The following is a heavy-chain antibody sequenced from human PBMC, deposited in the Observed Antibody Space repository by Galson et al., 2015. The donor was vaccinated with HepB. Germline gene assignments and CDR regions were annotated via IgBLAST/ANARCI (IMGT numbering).Heavy chain of an antibody. J-gene: IGHJ6*02. D-gene: IGHD3-10*01. CDR1: EFILSMYW. CDR2: IKEDGSEK. CDR3: ARVERGEWYSFYYYGMDV. V-gene: IGHV3-7*05. Sequence: SLRLSCAASEFILSMYWMHWVRQAPGKGLEWVANIKEDGSEKNYVDSVKGRFTIARDNAKNSLYLQMNSLRAEDTAVYYCARVERGEWYSFYYYGMDVWGRGTTVTVSS.